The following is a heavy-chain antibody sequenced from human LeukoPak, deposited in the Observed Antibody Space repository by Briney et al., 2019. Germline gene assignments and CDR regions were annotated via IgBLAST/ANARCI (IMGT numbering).Heavy chain of an antibody. V-gene: IGHV4-34*01. CDR1: GGSFSGYY. CDR3: ARRAVYYDSSGYDFSAFDI. D-gene: IGHD3-22*01. CDR2: INHSGST. Sequence: SETLSLTCAVYGGSFSGYYWSWIRQPPGKGLEWIGEINHSGSTNYNPSLKSRVTISVDTSKNQFSLKLSSVTAADTAVYCCARRAVYYDSSGYDFSAFDIWGQGTMVTVSS. J-gene: IGHJ3*02.